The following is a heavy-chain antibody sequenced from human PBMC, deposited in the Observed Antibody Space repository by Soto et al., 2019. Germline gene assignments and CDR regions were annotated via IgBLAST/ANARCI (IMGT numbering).Heavy chain of an antibody. J-gene: IGHJ3*02. CDR3: ASSEHYYDSSGYYYGDAFDI. Sequence: ASVKVSCKASGYTFTSYGISWVRQAPVQGLEWMGWISAYNGNTNYAQKFQGRVTMTRNTSISTAYMELSSLRSEDTAVYYCASSEHYYDSSGYYYGDAFDIWGQGTMVTVSS. D-gene: IGHD3-22*01. V-gene: IGHV1-18*04. CDR1: GYTFTSYG. CDR2: ISAYNGNT.